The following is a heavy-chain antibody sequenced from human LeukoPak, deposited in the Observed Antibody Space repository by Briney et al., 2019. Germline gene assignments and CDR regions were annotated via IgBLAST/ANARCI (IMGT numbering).Heavy chain of an antibody. J-gene: IGHJ4*02. CDR1: GGSISSGSYY. CDR2: IYTSGST. CDR3: ASPIAVAGTGIDY. D-gene: IGHD6-19*01. Sequence: PSETLSLTRTVSGGSISSGSYYWSWIRQPAGKGLEWIGRIYTSGSTNYNPSLKSRVTISVDTSKNQFSLKLSSVTAADTAVYYCASPIAVAGTGIDYWGQGTLVTVSS. V-gene: IGHV4-61*02.